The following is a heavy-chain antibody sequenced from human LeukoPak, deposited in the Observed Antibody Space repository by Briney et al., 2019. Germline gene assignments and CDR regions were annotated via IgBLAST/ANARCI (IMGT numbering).Heavy chain of an antibody. Sequence: ASVKVSCKASGYTFTGYYMHWVRQAPGQGLEWMGWINPNSGGTNYAQKFQGRVTTTRDTSISTAYMELSGLRSDDTAVYYCARDRDYGDYTFDYWGQGTLVTVSS. CDR2: INPNSGGT. J-gene: IGHJ4*02. V-gene: IGHV1-2*02. CDR3: ARDRDYGDYTFDY. CDR1: GYTFTGYY. D-gene: IGHD4-17*01.